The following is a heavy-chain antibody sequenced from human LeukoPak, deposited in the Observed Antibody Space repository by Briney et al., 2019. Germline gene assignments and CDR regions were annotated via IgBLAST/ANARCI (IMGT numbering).Heavy chain of an antibody. Sequence: GGSLRLSCAASGFTFSSYTMHWVRQAPGKGLEWVSLISYDGSNTYYADSVKGRFTISRDNSKNSLYLQMSSLRPEDTAVYYCANLVRAPTNTPDLDLWGQGTLVTVSS. CDR1: GFTFSSYT. V-gene: IGHV3-30-3*01. D-gene: IGHD1-26*01. CDR2: ISYDGSNT. J-gene: IGHJ5*02. CDR3: ANLVRAPTNTPDLDL.